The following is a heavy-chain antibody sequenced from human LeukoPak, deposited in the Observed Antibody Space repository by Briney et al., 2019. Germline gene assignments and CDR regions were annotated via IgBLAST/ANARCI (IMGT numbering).Heavy chain of an antibody. Sequence: GGSLRLSCAASGYTFSGYYMSWIRQAPGKGLEWVSYISSSGSTIYYADSVKGRFTISRDNAKNSLYLQMNSLRAEDTAVFYCVRSGIIHPFDLWGEGTVVTVSS. J-gene: IGHJ3*01. CDR2: ISSSGSTI. CDR1: GYTFSGYY. CDR3: VRSGIIHPFDL. D-gene: IGHD3-16*01. V-gene: IGHV3-11*01.